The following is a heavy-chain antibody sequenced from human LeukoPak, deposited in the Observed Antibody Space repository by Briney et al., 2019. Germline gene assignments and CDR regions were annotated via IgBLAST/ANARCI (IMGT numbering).Heavy chain of an antibody. V-gene: IGHV4-30-2*01. D-gene: IGHD4-11*01. CDR3: ARVAGLQDGYYYYGMDV. CDR1: GGSISSGGYS. J-gene: IGHJ6*02. CDR2: IYHSGST. Sequence: SETLSLTCAVSGGSISSGGYSWSWLRQPPGKGLEWIGYIYHSGSTYYNPSLKSRVTISVDRSKNQFSLKLSSVTAADTAVYYCARVAGLQDGYYYYGMDVWGQGTTVTVSS.